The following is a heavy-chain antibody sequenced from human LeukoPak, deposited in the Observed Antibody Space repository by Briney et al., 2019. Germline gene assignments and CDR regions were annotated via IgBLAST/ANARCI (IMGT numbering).Heavy chain of an antibody. D-gene: IGHD2-21*02. V-gene: IGHV1-69*13. CDR2: IIPIFGTA. Sequence: SVKVSCKASGYTFTSYGISWVRQAPGQGLEWMGGIIPIFGTANYAQKFQGRVTITADESTSTAYMELSSLRSEDTAVYYCARDQNRSFRGGDCFIYWGQGTLVTVSS. J-gene: IGHJ4*02. CDR3: ARDQNRSFRGGDCFIY. CDR1: GYTFTSYG.